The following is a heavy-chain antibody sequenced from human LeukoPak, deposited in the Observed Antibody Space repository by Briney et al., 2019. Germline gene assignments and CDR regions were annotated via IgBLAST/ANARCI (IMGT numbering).Heavy chain of an antibody. Sequence: ASVKVSCKASGYTFTSYDINWVRQATGQGLEWMGWMNPKSGNTGYAQKFQGRVTITRNTSISTAYMELSSLRSEDTAVYYCARVTAAAGDWYYYYMDVWGKGTTVTVSS. CDR2: MNPKSGNT. J-gene: IGHJ6*03. CDR1: GYTFTSYD. D-gene: IGHD6-13*01. CDR3: ARVTAAAGDWYYYYMDV. V-gene: IGHV1-8*03.